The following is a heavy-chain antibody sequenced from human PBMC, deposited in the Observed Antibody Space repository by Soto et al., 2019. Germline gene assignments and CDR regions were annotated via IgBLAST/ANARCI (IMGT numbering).Heavy chain of an antibody. CDR1: GYTFTNYA. CDR3: ARGERYYYDTSGYFGFDY. D-gene: IGHD3-22*01. J-gene: IGHJ4*02. CDR2: INGGNGNT. V-gene: IGHV1-3*01. Sequence: GASVKVCCKASGYTFTNYAIHWVRPAPGQRLEWMGWINGGNGNTKYSQKFQGRVTITRDTSASTAYMELSSLRSEDTAVYYCARGERYYYDTSGYFGFDYWGQGTLVTVSS.